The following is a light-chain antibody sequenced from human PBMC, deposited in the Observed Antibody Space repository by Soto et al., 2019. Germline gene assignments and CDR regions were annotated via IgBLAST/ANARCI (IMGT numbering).Light chain of an antibody. CDR2: AAS. V-gene: IGKV1-39*01. J-gene: IGKJ1*01. CDR3: QQSYSTPQA. CDR1: QSISSY. Sequence: DIQMTQSPSSLSASVGDRVTITCRASQSISSYLNWYQQKPGKAPKLLIYAASSLQSGVPSRFSGSGSGTDFTITISSLKPEDFATYYCQQSYSTPQAFGQGTKVEIK.